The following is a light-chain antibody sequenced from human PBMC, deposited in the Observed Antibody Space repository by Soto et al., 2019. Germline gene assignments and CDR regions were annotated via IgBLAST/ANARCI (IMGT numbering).Light chain of an antibody. CDR3: CSYAGSRTYVV. J-gene: IGLJ2*01. V-gene: IGLV2-23*02. CDR2: EVF. Sequence: QSVLTQPASVSGSLGQSITISCTGTSSDVGSYNLVSWYQQHPGKVPKLMIYEVFKRPSGVSDRFSGSKSGNTASLTISGLQAEDEGDYYCCSYAGSRTYVVFGGGTQLTVL. CDR1: SSDVGSYNL.